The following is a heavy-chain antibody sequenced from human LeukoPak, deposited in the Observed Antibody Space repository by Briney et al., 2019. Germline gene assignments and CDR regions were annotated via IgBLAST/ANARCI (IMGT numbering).Heavy chain of an antibody. J-gene: IGHJ3*02. CDR1: GFTFSGSA. Sequence: GGSLRLSCAASGFTFSGSAMHWVRQASGKGLEWVGRIRSKANSYATAYAASVKGRFTISRDDSKNTAYLQMNSLKTEDTAVYYCTRPRGFDAFDIWGQGTMVTVSS. CDR2: IRSKANSYAT. D-gene: IGHD2-15*01. V-gene: IGHV3-73*01. CDR3: TRPRGFDAFDI.